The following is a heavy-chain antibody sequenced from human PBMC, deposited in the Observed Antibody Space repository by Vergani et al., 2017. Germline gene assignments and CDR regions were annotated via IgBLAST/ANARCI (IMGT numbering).Heavy chain of an antibody. CDR3: ARRGLNXSNYVVPRGGYMDV. CDR2: MNHSGST. J-gene: IGHJ6*03. CDR1: GFTFGDYA. D-gene: IGHD4-11*01. Sequence: VQLVESGGGLVQPGRSLILSCTASGFTFGDYAMSWIRQPPGKGLEWIGEMNHSGSTNYNPSLKSRVTISVDTSKNQFSLKLSSVTAADTAVYYCARRGLNXSNYVVPRGGYMDVWGKGTTVTVSS. V-gene: IGHV4-34*01.